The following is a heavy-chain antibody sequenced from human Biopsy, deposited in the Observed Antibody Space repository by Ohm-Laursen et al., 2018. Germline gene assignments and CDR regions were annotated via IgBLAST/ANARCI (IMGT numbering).Heavy chain of an antibody. J-gene: IGHJ5*02. CDR3: ARLAQIYGDSPFNP. Sequence: VKISCKASGYSFTSYGISWVRRAPGQGLEWMGGIIPLFGAPNYAQKFQGRLTITADESKSTTYMELSSLRSEDTAVYYCARLAQIYGDSPFNPWGQGTLVTVSS. D-gene: IGHD4-17*01. V-gene: IGHV1-69*13. CDR2: IIPLFGAP. CDR1: GYSFTSYG.